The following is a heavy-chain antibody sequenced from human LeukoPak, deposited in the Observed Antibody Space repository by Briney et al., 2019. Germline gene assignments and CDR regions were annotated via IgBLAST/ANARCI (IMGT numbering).Heavy chain of an antibody. V-gene: IGHV3-30*02. J-gene: IGHJ4*02. CDR1: RFTFTSYG. CDR3: ARKSASGNYPLDY. Sequence: PGGSLRLSCAASRFTFTSYGMHWVRQAPGKGLEWVAFILYDGSNKYYADSVKGRFTISRHNGRNTIFLQRSCLRTEDTSLYDCARKSASGNYPLDYWGQGTLVTVSS. CDR2: ILYDGSNK. D-gene: IGHD3-10*01.